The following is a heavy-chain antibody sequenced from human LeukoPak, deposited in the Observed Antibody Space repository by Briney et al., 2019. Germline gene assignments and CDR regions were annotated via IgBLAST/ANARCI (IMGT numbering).Heavy chain of an antibody. D-gene: IGHD3-22*01. CDR2: IYSSGNT. V-gene: IGHV4-39*07. CDR3: VRVIGAPNYYYYMDV. CDR1: GGSISSSSYF. J-gene: IGHJ6*03. Sequence: SETLSLTCTVSGGSISSSSYFWVWIRQPPGKGLEWIGSIYSSGNTNYNPSLKSRVTISVDTSKNHFSLKLSSVTAADTAVYYCVRVIGAPNYYYYMDVWGKGTTVTVSS.